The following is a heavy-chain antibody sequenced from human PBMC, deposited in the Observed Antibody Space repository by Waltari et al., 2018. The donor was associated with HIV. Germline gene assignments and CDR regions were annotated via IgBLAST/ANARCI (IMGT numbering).Heavy chain of an antibody. CDR3: ARGYSSSRWIPLYH. D-gene: IGHD6-6*01. V-gene: IGHV3-33*01. Sequence: QVQLVESGGGVVQPGKSLTLSCAVSGLTCSNFAIHWVRQAPGKGLEWLAVYWSDGVEISYADSVKGRFTISKDSSQKTLYLHLTSLRAEDTALYYCARGYSSSRWIPLYHWGRGTLVTVSS. CDR1: GLTCSNFA. J-gene: IGHJ4*02. CDR2: YWSDGVEI.